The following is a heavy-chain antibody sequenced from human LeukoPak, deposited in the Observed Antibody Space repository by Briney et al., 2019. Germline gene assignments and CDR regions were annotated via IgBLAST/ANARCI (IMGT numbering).Heavy chain of an antibody. CDR1: GFTLSSYA. V-gene: IGHV3-23*01. J-gene: IGHJ4*02. D-gene: IGHD3-22*01. Sequence: GGSLRLSCAASGFTLSSYAMSWVRQAPGKALEWVSAISGSGGSTYYADSVKGRFTISRDNSKNTLYLQMNSLRAEDTAVYYCAHTPLVVAPHYFDYWGQGTLVTVSS. CDR2: ISGSGGST. CDR3: AHTPLVVAPHYFDY.